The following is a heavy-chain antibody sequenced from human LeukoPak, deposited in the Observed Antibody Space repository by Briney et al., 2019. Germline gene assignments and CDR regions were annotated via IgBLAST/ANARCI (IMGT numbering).Heavy chain of an antibody. CDR3: ASIASYGSGSFPFDY. V-gene: IGHV4-38-2*02. CDR1: GYSISSGYY. J-gene: IGHJ4*02. CDR2: IYHSGST. D-gene: IGHD3-10*01. Sequence: SETLSLTCTVSGYSISSGYYWGWIRQPPGKGLEWIGSIYHSGSTYYNPSLKSRVTISVDTSKNQFSPKLSSVTAADTAVYYCASIASYGSGSFPFDYWGQGTLVTVSS.